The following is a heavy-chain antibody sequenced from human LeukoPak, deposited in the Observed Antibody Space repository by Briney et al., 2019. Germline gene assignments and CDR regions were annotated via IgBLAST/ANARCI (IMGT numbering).Heavy chain of an antibody. CDR1: GGTFSSYS. CDR3: ARVDRYHYYLDV. Sequence: SVKVSCKASGGTFSSYSITWVRQAPGQGLEWMGGIMPLFNTANYAQQFQGRVTITTDESTSTAYMELSSLRFEDTAMYYCARVDRYHYYLDVRGKGTTVTVSS. J-gene: IGHJ6*03. CDR2: IMPLFNTA. V-gene: IGHV1-69*05.